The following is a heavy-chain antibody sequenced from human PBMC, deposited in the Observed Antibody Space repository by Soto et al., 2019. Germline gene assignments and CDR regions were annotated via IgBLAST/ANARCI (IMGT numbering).Heavy chain of an antibody. CDR3: ARGQKSTSEAQIFDY. Sequence: SETLSLTCAVYGGSFSGYYWSWIRQPPGKGLEWIGEINHSGSTNYNPSLKSRVTISVDTSKNQFSLKLSSVTAADTAVYYCARGQKSTSEAQIFDYWGQGNLVTFSS. CDR2: INHSGST. CDR1: GGSFSGYY. V-gene: IGHV4-34*01. J-gene: IGHJ4*02.